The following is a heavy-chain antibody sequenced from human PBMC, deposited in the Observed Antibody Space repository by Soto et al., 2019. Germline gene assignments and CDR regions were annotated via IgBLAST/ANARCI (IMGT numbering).Heavy chain of an antibody. V-gene: IGHV3-9*01. CDR3: VKGTFSSSKVILDD. J-gene: IGHJ4*02. D-gene: IGHD2-21*01. Sequence: EVQLVESGGGLAQPGRSLRLSCVASGFIFEDYDMHWIRQVPGKGLEWVSSISSNSGAIKNADSVKCRFTLSRDNDKNSMYLEMNSLRFEDTACYFCVKGTFSSSKVILDDWVQGTLVTVSS. CDR2: ISSNSGAI. CDR1: GFIFEDYD.